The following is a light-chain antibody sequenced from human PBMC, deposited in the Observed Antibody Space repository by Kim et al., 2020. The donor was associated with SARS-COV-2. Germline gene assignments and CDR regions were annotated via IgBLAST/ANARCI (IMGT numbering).Light chain of an antibody. J-gene: IGKJ2*01. CDR1: QSVSSN. CDR2: GAS. CDR3: QQYDNWPPYT. Sequence: EIVMTQSPATLSVSPGERVTLSCRARQSVSSNLAWYQQKPGQAPRLLIYGASTRATGIPARFSGSGSGTEFTLTISSLQSEDFAVYYCQQYDNWPPYTFGQGTKLEI. V-gene: IGKV3-15*01.